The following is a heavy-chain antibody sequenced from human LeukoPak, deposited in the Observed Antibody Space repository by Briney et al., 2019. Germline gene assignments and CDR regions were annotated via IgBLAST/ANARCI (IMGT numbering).Heavy chain of an antibody. Sequence: SVKVSCRASGGTFSSYAISWVRQAPGQGLEWMGGIIPISGTANYAQKFQGRVTITADESTSTAYMELSSLRSEDTAVYYCARISKTSEYFQHWGQGTLVTVSS. V-gene: IGHV1-69*01. CDR2: IIPISGTA. CDR3: ARISKTSEYFQH. J-gene: IGHJ1*01. CDR1: GGTFSSYA.